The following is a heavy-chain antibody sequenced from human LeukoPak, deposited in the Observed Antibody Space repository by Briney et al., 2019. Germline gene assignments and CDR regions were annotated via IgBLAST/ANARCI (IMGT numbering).Heavy chain of an antibody. Sequence: GRSLRLSCAASGFTFSSYAMHWVRQGPGKGLEWVAVISYDGSNKYYADSVKGRFTISRDNSKNTLYLQMNSLRAEDTAVYYCARVDVWGQGTLVTVSS. D-gene: IGHD2-2*03. J-gene: IGHJ4*02. CDR1: GFTFSSYA. CDR2: ISYDGSNK. V-gene: IGHV3-30*04. CDR3: ARVDV.